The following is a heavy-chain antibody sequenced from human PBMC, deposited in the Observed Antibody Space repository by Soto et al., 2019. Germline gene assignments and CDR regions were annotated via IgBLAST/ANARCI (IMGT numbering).Heavy chain of an antibody. CDR2: IYYSGST. CDR3: ARSDGLY. V-gene: IGHV4-59*01. J-gene: IGHJ4*02. CDR1: GGSISSYY. Sequence: PSETLSLTCTVSGGSISSYYWSWIRQPPGKGLEWIGYIYYSGSTNYNPSLKSRVTISVDTSKNQFSLKLSSVTAADTAVYYSARSDGLYWGQGTLISVS.